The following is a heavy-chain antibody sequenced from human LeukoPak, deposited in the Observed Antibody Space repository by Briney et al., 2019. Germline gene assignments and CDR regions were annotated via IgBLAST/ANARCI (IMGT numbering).Heavy chain of an antibody. CDR3: ARESYYYDSSGYYFDDY. CDR2: IYSGGST. CDR1: GFTFSDYY. J-gene: IGHJ4*02. Sequence: PGGSLRLSCAASGFTFSDYYMSWIRQAPGKGLEWVSVIYSGGSTYYADSVKGRFTISRDNSKNTLYLQMNSLRAEDTAVYYCARESYYYDSSGYYFDDYWGQGTLVAVSS. D-gene: IGHD3-22*01. V-gene: IGHV3-53*01.